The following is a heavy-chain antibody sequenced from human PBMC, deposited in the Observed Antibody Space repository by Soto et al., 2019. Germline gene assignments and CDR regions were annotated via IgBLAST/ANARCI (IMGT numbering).Heavy chain of an antibody. CDR1: GFTFSSYW. V-gene: IGHV3-7*05. J-gene: IGHJ4*02. CDR3: ARAGVWGRYYFDS. D-gene: IGHD3-16*01. Sequence: GGSLRLSCAASGFTFSSYWMSWVRQAPGKGLEWVANIKQDGSEKNYVDSVMGRFTISRDNAKNSLYLQMNSLRVEDTAVYYCARAGVWGRYYFDSWGQGTLVTVSS. CDR2: IKQDGSEK.